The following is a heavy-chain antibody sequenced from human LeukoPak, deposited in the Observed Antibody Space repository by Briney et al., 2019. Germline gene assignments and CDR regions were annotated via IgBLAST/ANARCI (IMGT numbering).Heavy chain of an antibody. J-gene: IGHJ3*02. Sequence: PGRSLRLSCAASGFTVSTYGMHWVRQAPGKGLELVAVISFDGGSKNYADSVKNRFTISRDNSKNTLYVQMNSLRAEDMAVYYCARGLGGTGPDAFDIWGQGTVVTVSA. D-gene: IGHD1-1*01. V-gene: IGHV3-30-3*01. CDR2: ISFDGGSK. CDR1: GFTVSTYG. CDR3: ARGLGGTGPDAFDI.